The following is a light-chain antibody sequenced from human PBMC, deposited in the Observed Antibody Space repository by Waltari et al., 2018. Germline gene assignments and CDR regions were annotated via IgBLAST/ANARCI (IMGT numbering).Light chain of an antibody. V-gene: IGKV3-20*01. J-gene: IGKJ1*01. CDR3: QHYLRLPVS. CDR1: QSVGRT. Sequence: EIVLTQSPGTLSLSPGERATLSCRASQSVGRTLAWYQQSHGHAPRLLMYGASIRAADIPDRFAGSGSGTDFSLTINRLEPEDFAVYYCQHYLRLPVSFGQGTKVEIK. CDR2: GAS.